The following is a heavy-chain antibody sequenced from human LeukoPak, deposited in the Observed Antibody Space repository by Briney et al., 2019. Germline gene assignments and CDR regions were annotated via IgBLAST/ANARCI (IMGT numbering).Heavy chain of an antibody. J-gene: IGHJ4*02. D-gene: IGHD2/OR15-2a*01. Sequence: PSETLSLTCAVYGGSFSGYYWSWIRQPPGKGLEWIGEINHSGSTNYNPSLKSRVTISVDTSKNQFSLKLSSVTAADTAVYYCARYSMAAFDYWGQGTLVTVSS. V-gene: IGHV4-34*01. CDR3: ARYSMAAFDY. CDR2: INHSGST. CDR1: GGSFSGYY.